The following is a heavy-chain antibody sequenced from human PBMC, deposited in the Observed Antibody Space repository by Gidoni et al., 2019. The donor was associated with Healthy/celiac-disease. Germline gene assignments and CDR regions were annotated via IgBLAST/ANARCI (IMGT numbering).Heavy chain of an antibody. J-gene: IGHJ6*02. CDR1: GFTFSNAW. D-gene: IGHD3-3*01. CDR3: TTDSTIFGVVITPLDYYYGMDV. CDR2: IKSKTDGGTT. Sequence: EVQLVESGGGLVKPGGSLRLSCAASGFTFSNAWMSWVRQAPGKGLEWVGRIKSKTDGGTTDYAAPVKGRFTISRDDSKNTLYLQMNSLKTEDTAVYYCTTDSTIFGVVITPLDYYYGMDVWGQGTTVTVSS. V-gene: IGHV3-15*01.